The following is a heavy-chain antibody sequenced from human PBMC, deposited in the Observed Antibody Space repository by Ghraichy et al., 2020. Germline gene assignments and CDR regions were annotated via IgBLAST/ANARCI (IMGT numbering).Heavy chain of an antibody. J-gene: IGHJ6*02. CDR2: INPNSGGT. V-gene: IGHV1-2*02. CDR3: ASDAYYYASGSYYPQHYDYYYGMDV. Sequence: ASVKVPCKASGYTFTGYYMHWVRQAPGQGLEWMGWINPNSGGTNYAQKFQGRVTMTRDTSISTAYMELSRLRSDDTAVYYCASDAYYYASGSYYPQHYDYYYGMDVWGQGTTVTVSS. D-gene: IGHD3-10*01. CDR1: GYTFTGYY.